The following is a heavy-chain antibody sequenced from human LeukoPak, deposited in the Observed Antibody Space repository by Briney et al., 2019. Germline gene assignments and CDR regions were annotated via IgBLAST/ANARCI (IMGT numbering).Heavy chain of an antibody. D-gene: IGHD5-18*01. Sequence: GGSLRLSCATSGFTFSSYGMHWVRQAPGKGLEWVALISYDASSEYYADSVKGRFTIFRDNPKNTLYLQMNSMRAEDTAVYYCAKNRGYTYGPAPPDFDSWGQGILVTVSS. CDR2: ISYDASSE. CDR1: GFTFSSYG. CDR3: AKNRGYTYGPAPPDFDS. V-gene: IGHV3-30*18. J-gene: IGHJ4*02.